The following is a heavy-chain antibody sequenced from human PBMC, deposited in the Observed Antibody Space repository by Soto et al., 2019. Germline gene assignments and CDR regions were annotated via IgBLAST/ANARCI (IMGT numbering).Heavy chain of an antibody. V-gene: IGHV1-18*01. J-gene: IGHJ4*02. CDR3: ARDLPPVDY. Sequence: QIQLVQSGAEVKKPGASVKVSCKASGYTFSSYHITWVRQAPGQGLEWMGWISAYNGNTNYAQNLQGRVTVTTDPSTSTAYMELRSLRSDDTAVYYCARDLPPVDYRGQGTLVTVSS. CDR2: ISAYNGNT. CDR1: GYTFSSYH.